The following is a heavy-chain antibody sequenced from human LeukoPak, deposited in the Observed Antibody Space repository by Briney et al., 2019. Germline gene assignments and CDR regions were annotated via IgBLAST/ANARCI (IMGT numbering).Heavy chain of an antibody. V-gene: IGHV3-23*01. D-gene: IGHD2-21*02. CDR1: GFTFSSYA. CDR2: ISGSGGRT. J-gene: IGHJ4*02. Sequence: GGSLRLSCAASGFTFSSYAMSWVRQAPGKGLEWVSGISGSGGRTHYADSVKGRFTISRDNSKNTLYLQMNSLRAEDTAVYYCAKSGILAYCGGDCYYYFDYWGQGTLVTVSS. CDR3: AKSGILAYCGGDCYYYFDY.